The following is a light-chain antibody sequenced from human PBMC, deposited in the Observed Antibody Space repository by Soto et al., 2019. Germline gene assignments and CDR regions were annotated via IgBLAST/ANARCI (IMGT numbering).Light chain of an antibody. J-gene: IGKJ1*01. CDR2: GAS. Sequence: EIVLTQSPGTLSLSPGERATLSCRASQSVSSKLVWYQQKPGQAPRFLIYGASTRATGIPARFSGSGSGTEFTLTISSLQPDDFATYYCQHYNSYSEAFGQGTKVDIK. CDR1: QSVSSK. V-gene: IGKV3-15*01. CDR3: QHYNSYSEA.